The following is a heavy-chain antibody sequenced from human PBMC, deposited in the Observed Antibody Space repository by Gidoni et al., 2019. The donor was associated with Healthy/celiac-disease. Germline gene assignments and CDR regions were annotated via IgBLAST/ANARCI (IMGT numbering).Heavy chain of an antibody. CDR1: GFTFSSYS. CDR3: ARLGPDFQFDY. V-gene: IGHV3-21*01. J-gene: IGHJ4*02. Sequence: EVQLVESGGGLVKPGGSLRLSCAASGFTFSSYSMNWVRQAPGKGLEWVSSISSSSSYIYYADSVKGRFTIPRDNAKNSLYLQMNSLRAEDTAVYYCARLGPDFQFDYWGQGTLVTVSS. CDR2: ISSSSSYI. D-gene: IGHD2-21*01.